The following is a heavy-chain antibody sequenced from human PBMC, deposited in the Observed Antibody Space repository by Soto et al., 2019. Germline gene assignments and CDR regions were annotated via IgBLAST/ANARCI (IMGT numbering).Heavy chain of an antibody. D-gene: IGHD2-2*01. V-gene: IGHV3-21*01. CDR1: GFTFSSYS. CDR2: ISSSSSYI. CDR3: ARAPLPVVVPAAIWFDY. Sequence: GGSLRLSCAASGFTFSSYSMNWVRQAPGKGLEWVSSISSSSSYIYYADSVKGRFTISRDNAKNSLYLQMNSLRAEDTAVYYCARAPLPVVVPAAIWFDYWGQGTLVTVPQ. J-gene: IGHJ4*02.